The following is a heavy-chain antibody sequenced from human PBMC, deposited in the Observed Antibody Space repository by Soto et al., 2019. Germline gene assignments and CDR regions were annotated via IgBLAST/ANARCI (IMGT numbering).Heavy chain of an antibody. CDR2: ISVDNGNT. Sequence: ASVKVSCKASGYTFTSYGISWVRQARGQGLEWMGWISVDNGNTNYAQKLQGRVTMTTDTSTSTAYMELRSLRSDDTAVYYCARDGSVAGERYAFDIWGQGTMVTVS. CDR3: ARDGSVAGERYAFDI. D-gene: IGHD6-19*01. CDR1: GYTFTSYG. J-gene: IGHJ3*02. V-gene: IGHV1-18*04.